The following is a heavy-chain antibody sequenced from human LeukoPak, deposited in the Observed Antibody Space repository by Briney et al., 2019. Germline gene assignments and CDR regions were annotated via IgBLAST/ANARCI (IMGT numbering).Heavy chain of an antibody. CDR1: GFTVSSNY. CDR3: ARGALAVAGTGTFDY. D-gene: IGHD6-19*01. Sequence: GGPLRLSCAASGFTVSSNYMSGVRQAPGKGREWVSVIYSGGSTYYADSVKGRFTISRDNSKNTLYLQMNSLRAEDTAVYYCARGALAVAGTGTFDYWGQGTLVTVSS. CDR2: IYSGGST. V-gene: IGHV3-66*01. J-gene: IGHJ4*02.